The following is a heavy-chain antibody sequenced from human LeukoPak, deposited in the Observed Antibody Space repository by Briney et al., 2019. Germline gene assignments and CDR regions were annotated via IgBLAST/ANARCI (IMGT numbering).Heavy chain of an antibody. CDR2: ISSSSSYI. CDR3: ARYSSGWRAFDY. J-gene: IGHJ4*02. CDR1: GFTFSSYS. D-gene: IGHD6-19*01. Sequence: GGSLRLSCAASGFTFSSYSMNWVRQAPGKGLEWVSSISSSSSYIYYADSVKGRFTISRDNAKNSLYLQMNSLRAEDTAVYYCARYSSGWRAFDYWGQGTLVTVSS. V-gene: IGHV3-21*01.